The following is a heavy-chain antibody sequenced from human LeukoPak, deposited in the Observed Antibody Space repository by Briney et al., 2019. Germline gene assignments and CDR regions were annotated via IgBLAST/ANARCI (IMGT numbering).Heavy chain of an antibody. CDR2: INHSGST. D-gene: IGHD3-3*01. V-gene: IGHV4-34*01. CDR3: ARARVGDFWSGYYPPYFDY. J-gene: IGHJ4*02. Sequence: SETLSLTCAVYGGSFNGYYWSWIRQPPGKGLEWIGEINHSGSTNYNPSLKSRVSISVDTSKNQFSLKLSSVTAADTAVYYCARARVGDFWSGYYPPYFDYWGQGTLVTVSS. CDR1: GGSFNGYY.